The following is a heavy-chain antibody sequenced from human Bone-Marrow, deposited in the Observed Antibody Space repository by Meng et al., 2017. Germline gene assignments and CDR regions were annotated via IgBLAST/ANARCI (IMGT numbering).Heavy chain of an antibody. CDR2: IRIKGFGVTT. CDR3: ARDGSRGYSGYDAYYYFDY. Sequence: GESLKISCSASGFNFGDYALTWFRQAPGRGLEWVGLIRIKGFGVTTEYAASVKGRFIISRDDSKGVAYLQMNSLKTEDTAVYYCARDGSRGYSGYDAYYYFDYWGQGTLVTVSS. CDR1: GFNFGDYA. J-gene: IGHJ4*02. V-gene: IGHV3-49*03. D-gene: IGHD5-12*01.